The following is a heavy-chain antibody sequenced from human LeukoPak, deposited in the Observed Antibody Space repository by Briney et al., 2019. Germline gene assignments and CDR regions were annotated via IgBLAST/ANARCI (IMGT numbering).Heavy chain of an antibody. CDR3: ARDRPFVSGSYYIDY. D-gene: IGHD1-26*01. J-gene: IGHJ4*02. CDR1: GFTFTNYA. V-gene: IGHV3-23*01. Sequence: GGSLRLSCAASGFTFTNYAMSWVRQAPGKGLEWVSAISGSGGSTYYADSVKGRFTISRDNAKNSLYLQMNSLRAEDTAVYYCARDRPFVSGSYYIDYWGQGTLVTVSS. CDR2: ISGSGGST.